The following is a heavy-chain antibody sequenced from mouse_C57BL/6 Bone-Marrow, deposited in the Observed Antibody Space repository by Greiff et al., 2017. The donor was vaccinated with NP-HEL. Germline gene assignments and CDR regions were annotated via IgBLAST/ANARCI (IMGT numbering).Heavy chain of an antibody. CDR2: IDPEDGET. V-gene: IGHV14-2*01. J-gene: IGHJ4*01. CDR3: ARSDYDPLCAMDY. Sequence: EVKLVESGAELVKPGASVKLSCTASGFNIKDYYMHWVKQRTEQGLEWIGRIDPEDGETKYATKIQGKATITADTSSNTAYLQLSSLTSEDTAVYYCARSDYDPLCAMDYWGQGTSLTVSS. D-gene: IGHD2-4*01. CDR1: GFNIKDYY.